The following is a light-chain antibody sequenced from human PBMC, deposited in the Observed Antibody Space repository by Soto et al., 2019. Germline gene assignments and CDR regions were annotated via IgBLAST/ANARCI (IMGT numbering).Light chain of an antibody. V-gene: IGKV1-6*01. J-gene: IGKJ3*01. CDR3: LQKYFYPFS. CDR2: AAS. CDR1: QGIRND. Sequence: AIQMTQSPSSLSASVGDRVTITCRASQGIRNDLDWFQQKPGKAPKLLIYAASNLQSGVPARFSGSGSGTDFTLTISSLPPEDFATYYCLQKYFYPFSVDPGTKVDIK.